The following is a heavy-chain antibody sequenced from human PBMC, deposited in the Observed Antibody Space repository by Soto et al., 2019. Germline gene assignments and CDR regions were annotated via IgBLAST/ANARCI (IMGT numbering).Heavy chain of an antibody. CDR3: ARAPSKQQLLRLCRYFDY. J-gene: IGHJ4*02. CDR1: GGSFSGYY. CDR2: INHSGST. D-gene: IGHD6-13*01. V-gene: IGHV4-34*01. Sequence: SETLSLTCAVYGGSFSGYYWSWIRQPPGKGLEWIGEINHSGSTNYNPSLKSRVTISVDTSKNQFSLKLSSVTAADTAVYYCARAPSKQQLLRLCRYFDYWGQGTLVTVSS.